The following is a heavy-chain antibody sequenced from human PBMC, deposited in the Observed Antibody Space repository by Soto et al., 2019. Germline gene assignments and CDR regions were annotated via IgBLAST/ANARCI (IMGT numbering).Heavy chain of an antibody. CDR2: IYYSGTT. D-gene: IGHD5-12*01. Sequence: QLQLQESGPGLVKPSETLSLTCTVSGGSINTINYYWGWIRQPPGKGLEWIGSIYYSGTTYSNPSLNLTCRVTISVDTSKNQFSLKLNSVTAADTAIYYCARQRKDGYNFARLNFDYWGQGTLVTVSS. J-gene: IGHJ4*02. V-gene: IGHV4-39*01. CDR1: GGSINTINYY. CDR3: ARQRKDGYNFARLNFDY.